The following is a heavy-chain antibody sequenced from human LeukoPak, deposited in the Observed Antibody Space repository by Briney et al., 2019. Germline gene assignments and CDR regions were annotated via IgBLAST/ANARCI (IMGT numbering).Heavy chain of an antibody. V-gene: IGHV4-61*09. J-gene: IGHJ4*02. CDR2: INHSGST. D-gene: IGHD3-10*01. Sequence: KPSQTLSLTCTVSGGSISSGSYYWSWIRQPAGKGLEWIGEINHSGSTNYNPSLKSRVTISVDTSKNQFSLKLSSVTAADTAVYYCARGGELWFGELSPPDYWGQGTLVTVSS. CDR1: GGSISSGSYY. CDR3: ARGGELWFGELSPPDY.